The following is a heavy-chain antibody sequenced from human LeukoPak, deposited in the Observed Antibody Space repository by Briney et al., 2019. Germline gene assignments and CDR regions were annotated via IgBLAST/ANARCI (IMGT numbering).Heavy chain of an antibody. Sequence: GGSLRLSCAASGFTFSSYWMSWVRQAPGKGLEWVANIKQDGSEKYYVDSVKGRFTISRDNSKNTLSLQMNSLRAEDTAVYHCAKGSGGRTPPPSAYNAFDIWGQGTMVTVSS. CDR3: AKGSGGRTPPPSAYNAFDI. CDR1: GFTFSSYW. D-gene: IGHD6-19*01. CDR2: IKQDGSEK. V-gene: IGHV3-7*03. J-gene: IGHJ3*02.